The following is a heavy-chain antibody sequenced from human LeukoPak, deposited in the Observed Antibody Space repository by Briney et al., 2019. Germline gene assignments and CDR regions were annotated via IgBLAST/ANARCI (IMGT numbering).Heavy chain of an antibody. Sequence: PGGSLRLSCAASGFTFSSHWMAWVRQSPEKGLEWVANIKQDGSEKYYLDSMKGRLTISRDNAKNSLYLQVNSLRVEDSAVYYCASLHYGQVWGSPHYYFDSWGQGILVTVSS. CDR1: GFTFSSHW. V-gene: IGHV3-7*01. CDR3: ASLHYGQVWGSPHYYFDS. D-gene: IGHD3-16*01. CDR2: IKQDGSEK. J-gene: IGHJ4*02.